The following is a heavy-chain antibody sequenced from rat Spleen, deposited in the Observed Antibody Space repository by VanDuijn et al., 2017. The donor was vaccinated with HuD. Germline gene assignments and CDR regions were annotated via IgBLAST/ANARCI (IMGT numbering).Heavy chain of an antibody. CDR2: IRPSGGNT. Sequence: EVQLVESGGGLVQPGRSLKLSCAASGFTFSVYDMAWVRQAPTRGLEWVTSIRPSGGNTFYRDSVKGRFTISRDNAKNTQYLQMDSLRSEDTATYYCTRGYVMDAWGQGASVTVSS. CDR3: TRGYVMDA. V-gene: IGHV5S13*01. J-gene: IGHJ4*01. CDR1: GFTFSVYD.